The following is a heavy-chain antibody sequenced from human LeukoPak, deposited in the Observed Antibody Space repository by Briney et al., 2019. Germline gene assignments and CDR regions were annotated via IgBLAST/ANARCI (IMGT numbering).Heavy chain of an antibody. J-gene: IGHJ3*02. CDR2: IYSSGIT. Sequence: PSETLSLTCTVSGGSVSSGSYYWSWIRQPPGKGLEWIGSIYSSGITYCNPSLKSRVTIFADTSKNQVSLQLSSVTAADTAVYYCARSRFLSSRKPIGTTGSEALDIWGQGTMVTVSS. V-gene: IGHV4-39*07. CDR1: GGSVSSGSYY. D-gene: IGHD1-7*01. CDR3: ARSRFLSSRKPIGTTGSEALDI.